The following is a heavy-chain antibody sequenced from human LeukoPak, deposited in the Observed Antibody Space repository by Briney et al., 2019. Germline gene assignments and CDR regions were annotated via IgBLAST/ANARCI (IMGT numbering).Heavy chain of an antibody. CDR2: ISTNSSTP. J-gene: IGHJ5*02. D-gene: IGHD4-23*01. Sequence: ASVKLSCKASGYTFTSYAMNWVRQAPGQGLEWMGCISTNSSTPTYAQSLTGRFAFSLDTAESSAYLQMSSLKAEDTAVYYCARGHTTVVTWPNWSDPWGQGTLVTVSS. CDR3: ARGHTTVVTWPNWSDP. V-gene: IGHV7-4-1*02. CDR1: GYTFTSYA.